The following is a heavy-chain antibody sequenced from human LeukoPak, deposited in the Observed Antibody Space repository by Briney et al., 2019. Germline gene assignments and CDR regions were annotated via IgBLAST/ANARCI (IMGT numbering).Heavy chain of an antibody. D-gene: IGHD4-17*01. CDR2: INSDGSST. V-gene: IGHV3-74*01. CDR1: GVAVSGYW. J-gene: IGHJ4*02. Sequence: GGSLRLTCAAFGVAVSGYWMNWVRQAPGKGLVWVARINSDGSSTSHADSVKGRFTISRDNAKNTLYLQMNSLRVDDTAVYYCARDPKYGDLDYWGLGTLVTVSS. CDR3: ARDPKYGDLDY.